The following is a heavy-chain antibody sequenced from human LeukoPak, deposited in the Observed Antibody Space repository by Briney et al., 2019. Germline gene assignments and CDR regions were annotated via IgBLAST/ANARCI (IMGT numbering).Heavy chain of an antibody. J-gene: IGHJ4*02. D-gene: IGHD1-1*01. CDR3: ARLRDSSPGSYFDY. Sequence: SVKVSCKASGGTFSSYAISWVRQAPGQGLEWMGRIIPILGIANYAQKFQGRVTITADKSTSTAYMELSSLRSEDTAVYYCARLRDSSPGSYFDYWGQGTLVTVSS. V-gene: IGHV1-69*04. CDR2: IIPILGIA. CDR1: GGTFSSYA.